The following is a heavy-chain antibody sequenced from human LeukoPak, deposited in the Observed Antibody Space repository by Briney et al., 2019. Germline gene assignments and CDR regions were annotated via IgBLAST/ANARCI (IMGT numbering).Heavy chain of an antibody. CDR1: GFDFSDYT. CDR2: ISSNGRYI. CDR3: ARDGMGSYDY. Sequence: PGGSLRLSCAASGFDFSDYTINWVRQAPGKGLAWVSSISSNGRYIYYADSVKGRLTISRDNAKNSVYLQMNSLRAEDTAVYYCARDGMGSYDYWGQGTLVTVSS. V-gene: IGHV3-21*01. D-gene: IGHD3-10*01. J-gene: IGHJ4*02.